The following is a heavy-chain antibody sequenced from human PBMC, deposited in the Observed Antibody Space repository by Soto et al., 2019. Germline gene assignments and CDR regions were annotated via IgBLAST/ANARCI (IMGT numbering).Heavy chain of an antibody. J-gene: IGHJ5*02. Sequence: QVQLVQSGAEVKKPGSSVKVSCKASGGTFSRYTINWVRQAPGQGLEWMGRIIPIAAIANYTQKFQGRVTITVDKSSTTDYMELSSLRPDDTAVYYCARGSTIVRGAPSWFDPWGQGTLVTVSS. CDR2: IIPIAAIA. CDR1: GGTFSRYT. V-gene: IGHV1-69*02. D-gene: IGHD3-10*01. CDR3: ARGSTIVRGAPSWFDP.